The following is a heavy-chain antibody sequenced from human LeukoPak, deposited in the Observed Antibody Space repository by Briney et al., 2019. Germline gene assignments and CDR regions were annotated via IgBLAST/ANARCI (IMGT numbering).Heavy chain of an antibody. D-gene: IGHD6-19*01. J-gene: IGHJ4*02. CDR2: IYTSGST. V-gene: IGHV4-4*07. Sequence: SETLSLTCTVSGGSMSSYYWSWIRQPAGKGLEWIGRIYTSGSTNYNPSLKSRVTMSVDTSKNQFSLKLSSVTAADTAVYYCARIRDSSGWDYYFDYWGQGTLVTVSS. CDR1: GGSMSSYY. CDR3: ARIRDSSGWDYYFDY.